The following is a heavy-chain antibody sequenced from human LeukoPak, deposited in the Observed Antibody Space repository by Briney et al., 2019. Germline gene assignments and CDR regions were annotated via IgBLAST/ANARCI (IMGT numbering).Heavy chain of an antibody. CDR3: AREKRGYSYGRGDY. Sequence: ASVKVSCKASGYTFSSYGISWVRQAPGQGLEWMGWISGYNGDTRYAQNLQGRVTVTTDTSTSTAYMELRSLRSDDTAVYYCAREKRGYSYGRGDYLGQGTLVTVSS. J-gene: IGHJ4*02. V-gene: IGHV1-18*01. CDR1: GYTFSSYG. CDR2: ISGYNGDT. D-gene: IGHD5-18*01.